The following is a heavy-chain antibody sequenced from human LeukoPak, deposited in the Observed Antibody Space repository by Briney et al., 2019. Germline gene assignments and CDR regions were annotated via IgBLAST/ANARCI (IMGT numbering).Heavy chain of an antibody. J-gene: IGHJ5*02. Sequence: PSETLSLTCAVYGESFSAYSWNWIRQSPGKGLEWIGEINHSGSTNYNPSLKSRVTISVDTTKNQTSKRQFSLKLNSVTAADTAVYYCTRERSTPGINWFDPWGQGTLVTVSS. CDR3: TRERSTPGINWFDP. CDR2: INHSGST. D-gene: IGHD2-2*01. V-gene: IGHV4-34*01. CDR1: GESFSAYS.